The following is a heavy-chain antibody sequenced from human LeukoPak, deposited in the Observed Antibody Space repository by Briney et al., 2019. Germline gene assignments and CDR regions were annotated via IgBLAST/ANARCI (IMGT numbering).Heavy chain of an antibody. Sequence: GGSLRLSCEASGFTFSSYDMNWVRQAPGKGLEWVSVISGSGGSTDYADSVKGRFSISRDNSKNTLYLQMNSLRAEDTAVYYCARHRYDVFGPDYWGQGTLVTVSS. D-gene: IGHD3-9*01. V-gene: IGHV3-23*01. J-gene: IGHJ4*02. CDR1: GFTFSSYD. CDR2: ISGSGGST. CDR3: ARHRYDVFGPDY.